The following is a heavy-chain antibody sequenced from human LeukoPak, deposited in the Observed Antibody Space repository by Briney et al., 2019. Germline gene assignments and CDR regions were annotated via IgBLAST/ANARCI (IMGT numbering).Heavy chain of an antibody. CDR3: ARNEGIVVAGTWFDN. CDR1: GFSITGGYY. J-gene: IGHJ4*02. Sequence: PETLSLNCAVSGFSITGGYYWVWIRQPPGKGLEWIGSVYHNGNTLFNTSLKSRVTLSVDSSKNQFSLRLSSVTAADTARYYCARNEGIVVAGTWFDNWGQGTLVIVSS. CDR2: VYHNGNT. D-gene: IGHD6-19*01. V-gene: IGHV4-38-2*01.